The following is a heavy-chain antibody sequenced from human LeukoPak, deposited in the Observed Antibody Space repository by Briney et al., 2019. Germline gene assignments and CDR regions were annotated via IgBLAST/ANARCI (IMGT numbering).Heavy chain of an antibody. CDR2: IYSGGST. Sequence: PGGSLRLSCAASGFTARSNYMSWVRQAPGKGLEWVSVIYSGGSTYYADSVKGRFTISRHNSKNTLYLQMNSLRAEDTAVYYCAREVRGDRYGMDVWGQGTTVTVSS. CDR1: GFTARSNY. J-gene: IGHJ6*02. V-gene: IGHV3-53*04. D-gene: IGHD2-21*02. CDR3: AREVRGDRYGMDV.